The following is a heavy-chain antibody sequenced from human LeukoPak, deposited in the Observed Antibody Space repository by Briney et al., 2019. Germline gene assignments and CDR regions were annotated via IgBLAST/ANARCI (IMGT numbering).Heavy chain of an antibody. D-gene: IGHD3-10*01. Sequence: PGGSLRLSCAASRFTVSSNYMSWVRQAPGKGLEGVSPIYAGGSTYYADAVKGRFTISRHNSKNTLHLHMNGLRVEDTAVYYCATAGSSELLWDYAMDVWGQGTTVTVSS. V-gene: IGHV3-53*04. CDR3: ATAGSSELLWDYAMDV. CDR1: RFTVSSNY. J-gene: IGHJ6*02. CDR2: IYAGGST.